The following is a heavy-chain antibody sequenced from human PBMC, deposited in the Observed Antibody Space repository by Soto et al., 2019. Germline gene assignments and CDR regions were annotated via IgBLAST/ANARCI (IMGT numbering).Heavy chain of an antibody. D-gene: IGHD3-10*01. Sequence: SETLSLTCTVSGGSISSGDYYWSWIRQPPGKGLEWIGYIYYSGSTYYNPSLKSRVTISVDTSKNQFSLKLSSVTAADTAVYYCARGRLWFGELLITEIDYWGQGTLVTVSS. J-gene: IGHJ4*02. CDR1: GGSISSGDYY. V-gene: IGHV4-30-4*01. CDR2: IYYSGST. CDR3: ARGRLWFGELLITEIDY.